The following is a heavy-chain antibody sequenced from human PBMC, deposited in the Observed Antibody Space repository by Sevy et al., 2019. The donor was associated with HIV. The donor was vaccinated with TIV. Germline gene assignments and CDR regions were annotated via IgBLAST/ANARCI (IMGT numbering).Heavy chain of an antibody. J-gene: IGHJ6*02. D-gene: IGHD3-10*01. CDR2: ISAYNGNT. CDR3: ARDSIPLVQGVIITPYYYGMDV. V-gene: IGHV1-18*01. Sequence: ASVKVSCKASGYTLTSYGISWVRQAPGQGLEWMGWISAYNGNTNYAQKLQGRVTMTTDTSTSTAYMELRSLRSDDTAVYCCARDSIPLVQGVIITPYYYGMDVWGQGTTVTVSS. CDR1: GYTLTSYG.